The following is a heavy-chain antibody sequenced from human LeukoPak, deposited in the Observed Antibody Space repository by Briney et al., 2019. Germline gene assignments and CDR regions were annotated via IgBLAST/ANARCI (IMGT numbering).Heavy chain of an antibody. CDR1: GYSFSNYW. Sequence: GESLKISCKGSGYSFSNYWIGWVRQMPGKGLEWMGIIYPGESETRYSPSVQGQVTISADKSITTAYLQWSSLKASDTAMYYCARGHSSWYTDAFDIWGQGTMVTVSS. CDR2: IYPGESET. CDR3: ARGHSSWYTDAFDI. V-gene: IGHV5-51*01. J-gene: IGHJ3*02. D-gene: IGHD6-13*01.